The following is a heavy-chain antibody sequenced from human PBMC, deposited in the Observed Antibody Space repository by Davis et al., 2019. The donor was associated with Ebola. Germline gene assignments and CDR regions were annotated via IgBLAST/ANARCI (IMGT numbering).Heavy chain of an antibody. CDR1: GGSISSSSYY. D-gene: IGHD2-21*01. J-gene: IGHJ5*02. Sequence: PSETLSLTCTVSGGSISSSSYYWGWIRQPPGKGLEWIGSIYYSGSTYYNPSLKSRVTISVDTSKNQFSLKLSSVTAADTAVYYCARRIAMTYGNWLDPWGQGTLVTVSS. CDR2: IYYSGST. CDR3: ARRIAMTYGNWLDP. V-gene: IGHV4-39*07.